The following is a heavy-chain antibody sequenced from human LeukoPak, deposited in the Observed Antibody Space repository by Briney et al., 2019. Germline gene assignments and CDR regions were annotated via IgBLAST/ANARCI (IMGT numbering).Heavy chain of an antibody. J-gene: IGHJ3*02. D-gene: IGHD5-24*01. V-gene: IGHV4-38-2*02. CDR3: ASFVRWLQSDDAFDI. CDR1: GYSISSGYY. CDR2: IYHSGST. Sequence: PSETLSLTCTVSGYSISSGYYWGWIRQPPGKGLEWIGSIYHSGSTYYNPSLKSRVTISVDTSKNQFSLKLSSVTAADTAVYYCASFVRWLQSDDAFDIWGQGTMVTVSS.